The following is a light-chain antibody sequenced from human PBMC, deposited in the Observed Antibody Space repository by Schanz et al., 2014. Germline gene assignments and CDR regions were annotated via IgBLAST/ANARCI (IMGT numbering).Light chain of an antibody. CDR3: QSYDSSLGGRHWV. CDR2: GNS. CDR1: SSNIGAGFD. Sequence: QSVLTQPPSVSGAPGQRVTISCTGSSSNIGAGFDVHWYQQLPGRAPKLLIYGNSNRPSGVPDRFSGSKSGTSASLAITGLQAEDEADYYCQSYDSSLGGRHWVFGGGTKLTVL. V-gene: IGLV1-40*01. J-gene: IGLJ3*02.